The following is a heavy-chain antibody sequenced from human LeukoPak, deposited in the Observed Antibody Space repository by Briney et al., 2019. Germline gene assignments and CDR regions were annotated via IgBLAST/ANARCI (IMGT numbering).Heavy chain of an antibody. CDR2: INHSGST. CDR1: GGSFSGYY. D-gene: IGHD6-13*01. CDR3: ARGRRVYSSSWYVLAYFDY. V-gene: IGHV4-34*01. J-gene: IGHJ4*02. Sequence: SETLSLTCAVYGGSFSGYYWSLIRQPPGKGLEWIGEINHSGSTNYNPSLKSRVTISVDTSKNQFSLKLSSVTAADTAVYYCARGRRVYSSSWYVLAYFDYWGQGTLVTVSS.